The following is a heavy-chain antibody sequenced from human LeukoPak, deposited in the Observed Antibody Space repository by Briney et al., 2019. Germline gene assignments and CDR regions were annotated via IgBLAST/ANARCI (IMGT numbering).Heavy chain of an antibody. CDR1: GFTFSSHW. CDR3: ARDKVVGATIFDY. V-gene: IGHV3-7*03. D-gene: IGHD1-26*01. CDR2: IKQDGSEI. Sequence: GGSLRLSCEAAGFTFSSHWMSWVRQAPGKGLEWVANIKQDGSEIYYVDSVKGRFTISRDNAKNSLYLQMNSLRAEDTAVYYCARDKVVGATIFDYWGQGTLVTVSS. J-gene: IGHJ4*02.